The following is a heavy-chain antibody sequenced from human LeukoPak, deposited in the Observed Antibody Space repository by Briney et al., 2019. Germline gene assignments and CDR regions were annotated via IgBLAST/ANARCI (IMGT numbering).Heavy chain of an antibody. CDR2: ISGSGSNT. V-gene: IGHV3-23*01. CDR1: GFTFSTYA. CDR3: VKDRCDRTTCPEV. D-gene: IGHD1-14*01. Sequence: GSLRLSCAASGFTFSTYAMTWVRQAPGEGLEWVSGISGSGSNTYYTDSVKGRFTISRDNSKNTLHLQMNSLRAEDTALYYCVKDRCDRTTCPEVWGQGTLVTVSS. J-gene: IGHJ4*02.